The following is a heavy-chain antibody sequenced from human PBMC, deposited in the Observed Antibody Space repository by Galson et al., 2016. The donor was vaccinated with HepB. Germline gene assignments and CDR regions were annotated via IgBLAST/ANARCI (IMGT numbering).Heavy chain of an antibody. J-gene: IGHJ5*02. CDR2: ITIIDGST. V-gene: IGHV3-23*01. CDR1: GFTFSSYA. Sequence: SLRLSCAASGFTFSSYAMSWVRQAPGKGLEWVSSITIIDGSTYYADSVKGRFTISRDNSKNTLYLQMNSLRAEDTAVYYCAKGPRRLPNWFDPWGRGTLVTVSS. CDR3: AKGPRRLPNWFDP.